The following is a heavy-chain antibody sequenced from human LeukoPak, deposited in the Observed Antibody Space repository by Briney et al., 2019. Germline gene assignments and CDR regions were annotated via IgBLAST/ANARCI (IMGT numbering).Heavy chain of an antibody. V-gene: IGHV3-48*03. D-gene: IGHD3-22*01. CDR3: ARGSLYYYDSSGYPGY. J-gene: IGHJ4*02. CDR1: GFTFSSYE. Sequence: PGGSLRLSCAASGFTFSSYEMNWVRRAPGKGLEWVSYISSSGSTIYYADSVKGRFTISRDNAKNSLYLQMNSLRAEDTAVYYCARGSLYYYDSSGYPGYWGQGTLVTVSS. CDR2: ISSSGSTI.